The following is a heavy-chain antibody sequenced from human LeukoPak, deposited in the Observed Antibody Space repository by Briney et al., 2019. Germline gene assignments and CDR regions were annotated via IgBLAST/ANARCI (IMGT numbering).Heavy chain of an antibody. J-gene: IGHJ6*03. CDR2: IYHSGNT. Sequence: PSETLSLTCTVSGGSINSGSYYWGWIRQPPGKGLEWIGSIYHSGNTYYNPSLKSRITISVDTSKNQFSLKLSSVTAADTAVYYCASCSSTSCYADYYYYMDVWGKGTTVTISS. D-gene: IGHD2-2*01. CDR1: GGSINSGSYY. V-gene: IGHV4-39*07. CDR3: ASCSSTSCYADYYYYMDV.